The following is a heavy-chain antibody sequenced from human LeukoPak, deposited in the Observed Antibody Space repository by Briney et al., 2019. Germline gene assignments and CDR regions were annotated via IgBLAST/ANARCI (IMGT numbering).Heavy chain of an antibody. V-gene: IGHV1-24*01. J-gene: IGHJ4*02. CDR1: GYTLTELS. CDR3: ATDSSLDGYNWDY. CDR2: FDPEDGET. Sequence: ASVKVSCKVSGYTLTELSMHWVRQAPGKGLEWMGGFDPEDGETIYVQKFQGRVTMTEDTSTDTAYMELSSLRSEDTAVYYCATDSSLDGYNWDYWGQGTLVTVSS. D-gene: IGHD5-24*01.